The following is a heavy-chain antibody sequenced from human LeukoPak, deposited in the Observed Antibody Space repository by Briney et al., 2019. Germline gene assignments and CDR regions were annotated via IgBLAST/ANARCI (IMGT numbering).Heavy chain of an antibody. D-gene: IGHD2-15*01. CDR1: GFTLTGSA. J-gene: IGHJ4*02. V-gene: IGHV3-73*01. CDR3: ARGGVCSGGNCYYYFDY. Sequence: GGSLRLSCAASGFTLTGSAMHWVRQASGKGLEWVGRIRSSTHSDATAYAESVKGRFTISRDDSKKTAYLQMNTLKTEDTAVYYCARGGVCSGGNCYYYFDYWGQGTLVTVSS. CDR2: IRSSTHSDAT.